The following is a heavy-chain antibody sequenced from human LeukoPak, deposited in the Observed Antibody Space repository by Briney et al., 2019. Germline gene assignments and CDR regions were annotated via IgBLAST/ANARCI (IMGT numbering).Heavy chain of an antibody. CDR1: GGSISSYY. V-gene: IGHV4-59*01. D-gene: IGHD4-17*01. Sequence: PSETLSLTCTVSGGSISSYYWSWIRQPPGKGLEWIGYIYYSGSTNYNPSLKSRVTISVDTSENQFSLKLSSVTAADTAVYYCARFKGNYGDYPDAFDIWGQGTMVTVSS. CDR3: ARFKGNYGDYPDAFDI. J-gene: IGHJ3*02. CDR2: IYYSGST.